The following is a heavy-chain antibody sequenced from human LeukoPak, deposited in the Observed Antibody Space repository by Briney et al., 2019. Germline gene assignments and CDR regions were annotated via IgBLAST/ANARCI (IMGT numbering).Heavy chain of an antibody. J-gene: IGHJ6*02. V-gene: IGHV3-23*01. CDR1: GFTFSSYA. CDR3: AKDLSSGWHSYYYYGMDV. D-gene: IGHD6-19*01. Sequence: GGSLRLSCAASGFTFSSYAMSWVRQAPGKGLEWVSAISGSGGSTYYADSVKGRFTISRDNSKNTLYLQMNSLRAEDTAVYYCAKDLSSGWHSYYYYGMDVWGQGTTVTVSS. CDR2: ISGSGGST.